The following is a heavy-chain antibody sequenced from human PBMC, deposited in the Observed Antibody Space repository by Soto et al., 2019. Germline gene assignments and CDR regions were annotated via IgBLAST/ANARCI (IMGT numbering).Heavy chain of an antibody. D-gene: IGHD2-15*01. Sequence: SETLSLTCTVSGGSISSYYWSRIRQPPGKGLEWIGYIYYSGSTYYNPSLKSRVTISVDTSKNQFSLNLSFVTAADTAVYYCATMGTPATGLYYFDYWGQGTLVTVSS. J-gene: IGHJ4*02. CDR2: IYYSGST. V-gene: IGHV4-59*08. CDR1: GGSISSYY. CDR3: ATMGTPATGLYYFDY.